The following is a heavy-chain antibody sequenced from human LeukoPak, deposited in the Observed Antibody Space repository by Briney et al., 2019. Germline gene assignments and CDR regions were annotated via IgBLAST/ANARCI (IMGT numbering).Heavy chain of an antibody. D-gene: IGHD3-22*01. V-gene: IGHV1-18*01. J-gene: IGHJ3*02. CDR3: ARLTTYYYEPDAFDI. CDR2: ISAYNGNT. CDR1: GYTFTSYG. Sequence: GASVKVSCKASGYTFTSYGISWVRQAPGQGLEWMGWISAYNGNTNYAQKLQGRVTMTTDTSTSTAYMELRSLRSDDTAVYYCARLTTYYYEPDAFDIWGQRTMVTVSS.